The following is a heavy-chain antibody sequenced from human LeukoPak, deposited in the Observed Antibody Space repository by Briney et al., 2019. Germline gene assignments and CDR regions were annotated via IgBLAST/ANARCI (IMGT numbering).Heavy chain of an antibody. Sequence: QPGGSLRLSCAASGFTFSSYEMNWVRQAPGKGLEWVSYISSSGSTIYYADSVKGRFTISRDNAKNSLYLQMNSLRAGDTAVYYCARRYSSGWRNDYWGQGTLVTVSS. V-gene: IGHV3-48*03. CDR3: ARRYSSGWRNDY. CDR2: ISSSGSTI. J-gene: IGHJ4*02. CDR1: GFTFSSYE. D-gene: IGHD6-19*01.